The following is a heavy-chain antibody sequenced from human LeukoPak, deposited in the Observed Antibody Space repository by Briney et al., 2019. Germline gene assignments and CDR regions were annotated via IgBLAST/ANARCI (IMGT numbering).Heavy chain of an antibody. D-gene: IGHD6-19*01. CDR3: AKAFSGSGWYYFDY. CDR2: ISGSGGYT. J-gene: IGHJ4*02. Sequence: GGSLRLSCAASGFTFSTYAMSWVHQAPGKGLEWVSAISGSGGYTYYADSVKGRFTISRDNSKNTLYLQMNSLRAEDTAVYYCAKAFSGSGWYYFDYWGQGTLVTVSS. V-gene: IGHV3-23*01. CDR1: GFTFSTYA.